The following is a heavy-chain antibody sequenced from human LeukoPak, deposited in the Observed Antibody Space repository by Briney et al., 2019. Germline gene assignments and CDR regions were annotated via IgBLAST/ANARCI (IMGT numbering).Heavy chain of an antibody. J-gene: IGHJ4*02. CDR1: GFTFSTYG. CDR2: IRSDGSNT. Sequence: GGSLRLSCAAYGFTFSTYGMHWVRQAPGKGLEWVAFIRSDGSNTYYADSVKGRFTISRDNSKNTLYLQMNSLRAEDTAVYYCARRAGDYSHPYDYWGQGTLVTVSS. V-gene: IGHV3-30*02. CDR3: ARRAGDYSHPYDY. D-gene: IGHD3-22*01.